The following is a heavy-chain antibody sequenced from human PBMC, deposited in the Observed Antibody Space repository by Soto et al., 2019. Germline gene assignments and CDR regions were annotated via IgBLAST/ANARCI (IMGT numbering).Heavy chain of an antibody. CDR2: ISYDGSNK. D-gene: IGHD1-26*01. CDR3: AKGRGAVDY. J-gene: IGHJ4*02. V-gene: IGHV3-30*18. Sequence: ESGGGVVQPGRSLRLSCAASGFTFSSYGMHWVRQAPGKGLEWVAVISYDGSNKYYADSVKGRFTISRDNSKNTLYLQMNSLRAEDTAVYYCAKGRGAVDYWGQGTLVTVSS. CDR1: GFTFSSYG.